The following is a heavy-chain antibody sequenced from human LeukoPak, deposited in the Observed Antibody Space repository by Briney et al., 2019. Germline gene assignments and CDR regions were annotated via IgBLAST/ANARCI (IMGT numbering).Heavy chain of an antibody. V-gene: IGHV1-69*04. J-gene: IGHJ5*02. D-gene: IGHD5-18*01. CDR1: GGTFSSYA. CDR2: IIPILGIA. Sequence: SVKVSCKASGGTFSSYAISWVRQAPGQGLEWMGRIIPILGIANYAQKFQGRVTITADKSTSTAYMELSSLRSEDTAVYYCARGWRGYSYGRPLDPWGQGTLVTVSS. CDR3: ARGWRGYSYGRPLDP.